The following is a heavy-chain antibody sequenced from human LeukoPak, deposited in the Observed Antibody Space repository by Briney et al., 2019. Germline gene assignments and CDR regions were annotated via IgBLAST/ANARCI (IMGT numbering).Heavy chain of an antibody. CDR1: VGSFSRYY. V-gene: IGHV4-34*01. CDR2: TNQRGTT. D-gene: IGHD1-20*01. Sequence: SETLSLTCTVYVGSFSRYYWLWIRQPPGKGLEWIGETNQRGTTNYNPSLKSRVTISVDTSKSQFSLNLRSATAADTAVHYCARDGGPDNYWFDPWGQGSLVTVSS. J-gene: IGHJ5*02. CDR3: ARDGGPDNYWFDP.